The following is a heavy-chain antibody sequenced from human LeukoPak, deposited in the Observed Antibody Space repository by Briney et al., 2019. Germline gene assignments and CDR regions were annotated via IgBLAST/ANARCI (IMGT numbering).Heavy chain of an antibody. CDR2: INSDGSST. V-gene: IGHV3-74*01. D-gene: IGHD3-10*02. CDR1: GFXFSSYW. Sequence: GGSLRLSCAASGFXFSSYWMHWVRQAPGKGLVWVSRINSDGSSTNYADSVKGRFTISRDNAKNSLYLQMNSLRAEDTAVYYCATWGDDRGNYWGQGTLVTVSS. CDR3: ATWGDDRGNY. J-gene: IGHJ4*02.